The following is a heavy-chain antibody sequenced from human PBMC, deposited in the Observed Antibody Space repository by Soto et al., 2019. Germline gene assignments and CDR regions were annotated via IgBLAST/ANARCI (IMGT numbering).Heavy chain of an antibody. V-gene: IGHV4-34*01. Sequence: LETLSLTCAVYGGSFSGYYWSWIRQPPGKGLEWIGEINHSGSTNYNPSLKSRVTISVDTSKNQFSLKLSSVTAADTAVYYCASEIVATTNWFDPWGQGTLVTVSS. CDR3: ASEIVATTNWFDP. CDR1: GGSFSGYY. CDR2: INHSGST. D-gene: IGHD5-12*01. J-gene: IGHJ5*02.